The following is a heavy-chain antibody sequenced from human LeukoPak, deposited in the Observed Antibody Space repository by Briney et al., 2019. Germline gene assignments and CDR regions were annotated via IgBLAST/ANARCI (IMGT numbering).Heavy chain of an antibody. CDR1: GDSISNSAYY. CDR2: ISNTGNT. J-gene: IGHJ6*02. V-gene: IGHV4-39*01. CDR3: ARKTPGTSVDV. Sequence: SETLSLTCTVSGDSISNSAYYWVWIRQPPGKGLEWIGTISNTGNTYSNPSLKSRVTISIDTSKTQISLKLTSVTAADTAVFYCARKTPGTSVDVWGQGTPVTVSS. D-gene: IGHD3-10*01.